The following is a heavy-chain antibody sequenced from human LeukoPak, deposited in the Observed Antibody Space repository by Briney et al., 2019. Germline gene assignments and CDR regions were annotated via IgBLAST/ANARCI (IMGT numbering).Heavy chain of an antibody. CDR3: ARASSRTRWDY. CDR2: IYYSGST. D-gene: IGHD1-1*01. V-gene: IGHV4-31*03. CDR1: GGSISSGGYC. Sequence: SETLSLTCTVSGGSISSGGYCWSWIRQHPGKGLEWIGYIYYSGSTYYNPSLKSRVTISVDTSKNQFSLKLSSVTAADTAVYYCARASSRTRWDYWGQGTLVTVSS. J-gene: IGHJ4*02.